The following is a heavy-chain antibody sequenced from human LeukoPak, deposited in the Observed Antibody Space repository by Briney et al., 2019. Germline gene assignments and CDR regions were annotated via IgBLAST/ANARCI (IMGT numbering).Heavy chain of an antibody. D-gene: IGHD2-15*01. J-gene: IGHJ4*02. CDR2: MSSSDDGR. V-gene: IGHV3-23*01. CDR1: GFSFSSYA. CDR3: AKAPVTSCRGAFCYPFDY. Sequence: GGSLRLSCATSGFSFSSYAVSWVRQAPGKGLEWVSAMSSSDDGRYYAASVRGRFTISRDTSRSTLYLQMNSLRAEDAAVYYCAKAPVTSCRGAFCYPFDYWGQGTLVTVSS.